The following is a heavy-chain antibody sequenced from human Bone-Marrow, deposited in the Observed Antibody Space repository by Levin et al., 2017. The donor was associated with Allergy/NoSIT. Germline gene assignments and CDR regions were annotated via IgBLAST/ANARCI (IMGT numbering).Heavy chain of an antibody. CDR3: ARDSRNYGLYHMDV. V-gene: IGHV3-66*01. CDR1: GLPVNNNY. CDR2: IYSGGST. J-gene: IGHJ6*03. D-gene: IGHD4-11*01. Sequence: GGSLRLSCAASGLPVNNNYMTWVRQAPGEGLEWVSVIYSGGSTYYADSVKGRFTISRDNSKNTVYLQMSSLRVDDTAVYYCARDSRNYGLYHMDVWGQGTTVTVS.